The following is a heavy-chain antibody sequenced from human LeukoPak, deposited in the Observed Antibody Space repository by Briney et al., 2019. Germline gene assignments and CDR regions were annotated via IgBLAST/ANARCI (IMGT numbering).Heavy chain of an antibody. CDR2: ISSSGSII. V-gene: IGHV3-48*03. J-gene: IGHJ4*02. CDR3: AREGVVRGYYFDY. CDR1: GFTFSSYE. Sequence: PGGSLRLSCAASGFTFSSYEMNWVRQAPGKGLEWVSYISSSGSIIYYADSVKGRFTISRDNAKNSLYLQMNSLRAEDTAVYYCAREGVVRGYYFDYWGQGTLVTVSS. D-gene: IGHD2-2*01.